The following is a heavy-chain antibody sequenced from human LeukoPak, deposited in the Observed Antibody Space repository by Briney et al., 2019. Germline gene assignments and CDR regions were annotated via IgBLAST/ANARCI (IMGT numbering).Heavy chain of an antibody. CDR3: ATETNGRHYDY. J-gene: IGHJ4*02. CDR1: ALTFSTSG. V-gene: IGHV3-21*06. D-gene: IGHD1-14*01. CDR2: IGPTGSDR. Sequence: PGGSLRLSCTASALTFSTSGFNWVRQAPGKGLEWVASIGPTGSDRYHADSIKGRFTISRDNANNFLYLQMNSLRAEDTAVNYCATETNGRHYDYWGQGTLLTVSS.